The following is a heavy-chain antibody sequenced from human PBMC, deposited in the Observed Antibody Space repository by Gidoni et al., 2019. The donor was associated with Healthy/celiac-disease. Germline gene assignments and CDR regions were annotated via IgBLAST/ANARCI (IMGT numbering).Heavy chain of an antibody. Sequence: QVQLVQSGAEVMKPGSSVKVFCKASGYTFTSYYMHWVRQAPGQGLEWMGIINPSGGSTSYAQKFQGRVTMTRDTSTSTVYMELSSLRSEDTAVYYCARDRVVPAVSYYYYYYMDVWGKGTTVTVSS. D-gene: IGHD2-2*01. CDR2: INPSGGST. V-gene: IGHV1-46*03. J-gene: IGHJ6*03. CDR3: ARDRVVPAVSYYYYYYMDV. CDR1: GYTFTSYY.